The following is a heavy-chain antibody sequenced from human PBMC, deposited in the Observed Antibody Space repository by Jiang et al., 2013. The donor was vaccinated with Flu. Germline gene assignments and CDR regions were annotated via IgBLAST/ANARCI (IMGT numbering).Heavy chain of an antibody. V-gene: IGHV3-21*01. CDR2: ISSSSSYI. CDR1: GFTFSSYS. J-gene: IGHJ4*02. CDR3: ARVELGTPQVGDWFDY. D-gene: IGHD7-27*01. Sequence: LESGGGLVKPGGSLRLSCAASGFTFSSYSMNWVRQAPGKGLEWVSSISSSSSYIYYADSVKGRFTISRDNAKNSLYLQMNSLRAEDTAVYYCARVELGTPQVGDWFDYWGQGTLVTVSS.